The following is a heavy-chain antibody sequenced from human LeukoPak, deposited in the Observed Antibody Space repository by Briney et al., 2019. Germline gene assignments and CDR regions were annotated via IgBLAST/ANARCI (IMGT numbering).Heavy chain of an antibody. V-gene: IGHV1-2*02. CDR1: GYTFTGYY. J-gene: IGHJ4*02. Sequence: ASVKVSCKASGYTFTGYYMHWVRQAPGQRLEWMGWINPNSGGTNYAQKFQGRVTMTRDTSISTAYMELSRLRSDDTAVYYCARGGVTMVRGPYPDYWGQGTLVTVSS. CDR2: INPNSGGT. D-gene: IGHD3-10*01. CDR3: ARGGVTMVRGPYPDY.